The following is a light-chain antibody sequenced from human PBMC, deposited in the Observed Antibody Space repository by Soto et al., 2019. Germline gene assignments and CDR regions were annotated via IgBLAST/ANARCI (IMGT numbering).Light chain of an antibody. J-gene: IGKJ1*01. Sequence: DIQMTQSPSTLSASVGDRVTITCRASQSIGSWLAWYQQKPGKAPKLLIYDASSLESGVPSRFSGSGSGTEFTLTISSLQRDDFATYYCQQYDTYSWTFGQGTKVDIK. V-gene: IGKV1-5*01. CDR1: QSIGSW. CDR2: DAS. CDR3: QQYDTYSWT.